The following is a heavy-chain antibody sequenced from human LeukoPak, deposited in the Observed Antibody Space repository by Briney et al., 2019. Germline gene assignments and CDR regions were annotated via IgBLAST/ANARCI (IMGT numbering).Heavy chain of an antibody. J-gene: IGHJ5*02. D-gene: IGHD2-2*02. CDR1: GGSISSYY. CDR2: IYYSGST. V-gene: IGHV4-59*12. Sequence: ASETLSLTCTVSGGSISSYYWSWIRQPPGKGLEWIGYIYYSGSTNYNPSLKSRVTISVDTSKNQFSLKLSSVTAADTAVYYCARDAAYCSSTSCYTWFDPWGQGTLVTVSS. CDR3: ARDAAYCSSTSCYTWFDP.